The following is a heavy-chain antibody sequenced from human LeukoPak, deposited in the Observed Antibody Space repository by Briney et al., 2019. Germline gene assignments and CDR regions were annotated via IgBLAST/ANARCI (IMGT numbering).Heavy chain of an antibody. J-gene: IGHJ4*02. CDR1: GFNLGSYG. CDR2: ISNDGGGT. V-gene: IGHV3-23*01. Sequence: AGGSLRLSCAASGFNLGSYGMSWVRQAPGKGLERVSSISNDGGGTFPAASVRGRFTISRDNSKNTLFLQMDSLRAEDTALYFCAKGSSGYFFDHWGQGSLVTVSS. D-gene: IGHD3-22*01. CDR3: AKGSSGYFFDH.